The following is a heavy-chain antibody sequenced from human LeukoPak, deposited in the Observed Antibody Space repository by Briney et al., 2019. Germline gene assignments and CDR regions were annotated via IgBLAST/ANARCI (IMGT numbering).Heavy chain of an antibody. J-gene: IGHJ4*02. CDR2: INHSGST. CDR3: ARVRSSSWEQRPPIYFDY. Sequence: SETLSLTCGVHGGSFSGYHWSWIRLRPGKGLEWIGDINHSGSTHYNPSLKSRVTISVDTSKNQFSLKLSSVTAADTAVYYCARVRSSSWEQRPPIYFDYWGQGTLVTVSS. D-gene: IGHD6-13*01. CDR1: GGSFSGYH. V-gene: IGHV4-34*01.